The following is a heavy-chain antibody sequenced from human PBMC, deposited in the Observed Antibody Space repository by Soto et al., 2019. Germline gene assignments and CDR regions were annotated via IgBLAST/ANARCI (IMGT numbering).Heavy chain of an antibody. V-gene: IGHV3-49*04. CDR1: GFIFGDYA. D-gene: IGHD3-22*01. CDR3: TRVLYDSSGYYYWDYYYYGMDV. J-gene: IGHJ6*02. CDR2: IRSKAYGGTT. Sequence: GGSLRLSCTASGFIFGDYAMSWVRQAPGKGLEWVGFIRSKAYGGTTEYAASVKGRFTISRDDSKSIAYLQMTSLKTEDTAVYYCTRVLYDSSGYYYWDYYYYGMDVWGQGTTVTVSS.